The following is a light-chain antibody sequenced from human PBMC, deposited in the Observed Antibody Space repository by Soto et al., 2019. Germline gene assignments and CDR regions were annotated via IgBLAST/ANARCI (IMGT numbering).Light chain of an antibody. Sequence: ALTQPASVSGSPGHSINISCTGTSSDVGNYNLVSWYQQHPGKAPKLMIYEGTKRPSGVSNRFSGSKSGNTASLTISGLQAEDEADYYCCSYAGSSFYVFGTGTKVTV. J-gene: IGLJ1*01. V-gene: IGLV2-23*01. CDR2: EGT. CDR3: CSYAGSSFYV. CDR1: SSDVGNYNL.